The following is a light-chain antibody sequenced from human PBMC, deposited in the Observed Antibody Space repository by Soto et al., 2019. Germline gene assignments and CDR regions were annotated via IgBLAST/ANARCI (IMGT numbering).Light chain of an antibody. CDR1: LSVSVY. CDR2: DAS. Sequence: VVLTQSPATLSLSPGERATLSCRTSLSVSVYLDWYQQKPGQAPRLLISDASNRATGIPARFSGSGSGTDFTLTISRLEPEDFAVYYCQQYGSSPPLTFGGGTKVDIK. V-gene: IGKV3-20*01. J-gene: IGKJ4*01. CDR3: QQYGSSPPLT.